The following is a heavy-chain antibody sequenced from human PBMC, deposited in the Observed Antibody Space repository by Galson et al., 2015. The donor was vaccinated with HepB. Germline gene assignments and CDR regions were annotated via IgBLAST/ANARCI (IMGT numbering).Heavy chain of an antibody. CDR2: IFYSGST. D-gene: IGHD3-9*01. CDR1: GGSISNYY. J-gene: IGHJ6*02. CDR3: ARLSVLRYFDWSPPPYGMDV. Sequence: QVQLQESGPGLVKASETLSLTCTVSGGSISNYYWSWIRQPPGKGLEWIGYIFYSGSTNYNPSLKSRVTISVDTSKNQFSLKLSSVTAADTAVYYCARLSVLRYFDWSPPPYGMDVWGQGTTVTVSS. V-gene: IGHV4-59*12.